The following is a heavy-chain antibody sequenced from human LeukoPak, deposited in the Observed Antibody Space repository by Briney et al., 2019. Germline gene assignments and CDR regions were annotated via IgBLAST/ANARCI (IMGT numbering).Heavy chain of an antibody. CDR1: GFTFSSYG. D-gene: IGHD1-14*01. CDR3: AKSGLPGPPAWFDP. CDR2: ISYDGSNK. V-gene: IGHV3-30*18. J-gene: IGHJ5*02. Sequence: GGSLRLSCAASGFTFSSYGMHWVRQAPGKGLEWVAVISYDGSNKYYADSVKGRFTISRDNSKSTLYLQIHSLTAEDTAVYYCAKSGLPGPPAWFDPWGQGTLVIVSS.